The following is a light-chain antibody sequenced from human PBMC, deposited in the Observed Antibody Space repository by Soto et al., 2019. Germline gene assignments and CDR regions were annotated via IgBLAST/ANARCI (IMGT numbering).Light chain of an antibody. CDR3: QQYSSYST. V-gene: IGKV1-5*01. J-gene: IGKJ1*01. Sequence: DIQMTQSPSSLSASVGDRVTITCRASQSISNWLAWYQQKPGKAPKLLIYDASTLESGVPSRFSGCGFGTDFTLTISSLQPDDFATYYCQQYSSYSTFGQGTKVDIK. CDR1: QSISNW. CDR2: DAS.